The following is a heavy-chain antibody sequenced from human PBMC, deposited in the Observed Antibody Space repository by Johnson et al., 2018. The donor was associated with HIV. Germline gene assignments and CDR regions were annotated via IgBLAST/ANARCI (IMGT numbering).Heavy chain of an antibody. CDR2: IGWNSGNI. V-gene: IGHV3-9*01. CDR3: ARVSSDGDSSGLIDTFDM. D-gene: IGHD3-22*01. Sequence: VQLVESGGGLVQPGRSLRLSCAASGSTFDDYAMHWVRQAPGKGLERVSGIGWNSGNIASADSVKGRFTISSDNAKNSLYLQMNSLRAEDTALYYCARVSSDGDSSGLIDTFDMWGQGTMVTVSS. J-gene: IGHJ3*02. CDR1: GSTFDDYA.